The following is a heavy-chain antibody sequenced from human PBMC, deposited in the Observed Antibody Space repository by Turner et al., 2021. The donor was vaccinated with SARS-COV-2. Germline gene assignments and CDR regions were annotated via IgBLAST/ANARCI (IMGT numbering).Heavy chain of an antibody. CDR1: GDSINNDFYY. J-gene: IGHJ4*02. Sequence: QVPLQESGPILVKPSPTLSLTCTVSGDSINNDFYYWAWIRQPAGKRLEWIGRIYASGITSYNPSLASRVTMSVDRSKNQFSLKLRSLSAADTAMYYCTRDSGGYYRVDQWGQGTLVTVSS. V-gene: IGHV4-61*02. D-gene: IGHD1-26*01. CDR3: TRDSGGYYRVDQ. CDR2: IYASGIT.